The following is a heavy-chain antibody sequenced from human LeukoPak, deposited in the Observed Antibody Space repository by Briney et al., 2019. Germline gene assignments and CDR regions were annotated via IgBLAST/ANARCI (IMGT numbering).Heavy chain of an antibody. CDR2: ISSSSSYI. D-gene: IGHD3-3*01. Sequence: GGSLRLSCAASGFTFSSYSMHWVRQAPGKGLEWVSSISSSSSYIYYADSVKGRFTISRDNAKNSLYLQMNSLRAEDTAVYYCAKQGITIFGVADSYYYYYMDVWGKGTTVTVSS. CDR1: GFTFSSYS. CDR3: AKQGITIFGVADSYYYYYMDV. V-gene: IGHV3-21*01. J-gene: IGHJ6*03.